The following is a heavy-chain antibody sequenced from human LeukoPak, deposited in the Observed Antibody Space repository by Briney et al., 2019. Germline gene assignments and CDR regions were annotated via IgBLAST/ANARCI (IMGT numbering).Heavy chain of an antibody. CDR1: GFTFSSHG. Sequence: PGVSLRLSCAASGFTFSSHGMHWIRQAPGEGLEWVAFIRNDGNYENYAGFVKGRFTISRDNSKNTLYLQMNSLRTEDTAVYYCAKRRCSGGSCYDHGFDIWGQGTVVTVSS. J-gene: IGHJ3*02. CDR2: IRNDGNYE. D-gene: IGHD2-15*01. CDR3: AKRRCSGGSCYDHGFDI. V-gene: IGHV3-30*02.